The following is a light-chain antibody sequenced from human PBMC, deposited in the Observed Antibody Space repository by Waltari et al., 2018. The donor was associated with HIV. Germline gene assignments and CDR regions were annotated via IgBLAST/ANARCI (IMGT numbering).Light chain of an antibody. CDR2: AVT. J-gene: IGLJ2*01. CDR3: SSYAGSRGL. V-gene: IGLV2-8*01. CDR1: SSDVGGYNY. Sequence: QSALTQPPSASGSPGQSVTISCTGTSSDVGGYNYVSWYQQHPGKAPKLLIYAVTERPSGVSARFSGSKSGYAASLTVSGLQAGDEADYYCSSYAGSRGLFGGGTKLT.